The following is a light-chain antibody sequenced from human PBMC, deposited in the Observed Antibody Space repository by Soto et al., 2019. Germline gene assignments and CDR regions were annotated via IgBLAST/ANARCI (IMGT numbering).Light chain of an antibody. Sequence: EIVLTQSPGTLSLSPGERATLSCTASETIGMTSLAWYQQKPGQAPRLGIYGASKTAFGIPDRFSGSTSGTVFNLPISRLEPEDSAVYHCLQHGRAPYTFGQGTRLEIK. CDR3: LQHGRAPYT. CDR2: GAS. V-gene: IGKV3-20*01. J-gene: IGKJ2*01. CDR1: ETIGMTS.